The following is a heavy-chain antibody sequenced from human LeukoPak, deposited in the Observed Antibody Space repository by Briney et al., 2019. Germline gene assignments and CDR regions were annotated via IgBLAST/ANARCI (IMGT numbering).Heavy chain of an antibody. CDR1: GYFISSGYY. CDR3: ARVTGYMIEDYFDY. Sequence: SETLSLTCTASGYFISSGYYWGWIRQPPGKGRGWSGYIYYSGSTNYNPSLKRRVTISVDTSKNHFSLKLRSVTAADTAVYYCARVTGYMIEDYFDYWGQGILVTVSS. CDR2: IYYSGST. J-gene: IGHJ4*02. D-gene: IGHD3-9*01. V-gene: IGHV4-38-2*02.